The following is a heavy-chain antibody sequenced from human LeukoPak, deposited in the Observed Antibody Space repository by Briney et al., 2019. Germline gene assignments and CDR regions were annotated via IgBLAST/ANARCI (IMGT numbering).Heavy chain of an antibody. D-gene: IGHD2-21*01. CDR3: ARDGVMARASYFDY. J-gene: IGHJ4*01. Sequence: PGGSLRLSCAASGFTFSSYEMNWVRQAPGKGLEGVSYISSSGSTIYYADSVKGRFTISRDNAKNSLYLQMNSLRAEDTAVYYCARDGVMARASYFDYWGHGTLVTVSS. CDR2: ISSSGSTI. CDR1: GFTFSSYE. V-gene: IGHV3-48*03.